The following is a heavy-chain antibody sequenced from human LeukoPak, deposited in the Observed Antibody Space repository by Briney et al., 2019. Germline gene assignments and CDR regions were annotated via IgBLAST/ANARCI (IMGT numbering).Heavy chain of an antibody. CDR1: GGSLNNYF. D-gene: IGHD3-10*01. J-gene: IGHJ4*02. CDR2: ISSSGDT. CDR3: ARKAGRGQFDY. Sequence: SETLSLTCSVSGGSLNNYFWNWIRQPAGKGLQWIGRISSSGDTNYNPSLKSRVTVSVDTSKKQFSLMVNSMTAADTAVYYCARKAGRGQFDYWGQGILVTVSS. V-gene: IGHV4-4*07.